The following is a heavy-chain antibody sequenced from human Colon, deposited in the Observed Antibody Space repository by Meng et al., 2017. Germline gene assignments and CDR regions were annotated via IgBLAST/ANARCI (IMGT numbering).Heavy chain of an antibody. V-gene: IGHV1-3*01. CDR3: ARCIAGYYYYYYGMDV. Sequence: ASVKVSCKASGYTFTSYAMHWVRQAPGQRLEWMGWINAGNGNTKYSQKFQGRVTITRDTSVSTAYMELSSLRSEDTAVYYCARCIAGYYYYYYGMDVWGQGTTVTVSS. J-gene: IGHJ6*02. D-gene: IGHD1-20*01. CDR1: GYTFTSYA. CDR2: INAGNGNT.